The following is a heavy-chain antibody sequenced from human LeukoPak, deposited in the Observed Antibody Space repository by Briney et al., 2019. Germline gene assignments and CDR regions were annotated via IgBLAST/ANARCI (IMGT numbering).Heavy chain of an antibody. V-gene: IGHV1-24*01. CDR2: FDPEDGET. J-gene: IGHJ4*02. CDR1: GYTLTELS. CDR3: ATEDRSFRGYDSSGYYSYFDY. Sequence: ASVKVSCKVSGYTLTELSMHWVRQAPGKGLEWMGGFDPEDGETIYAQKFQGRVTMTEDTYTDTAYMELSRLRSEDTAVYYCATEDRSFRGYDSSGYYSYFDYWGQGTLVTVSS. D-gene: IGHD3-22*01.